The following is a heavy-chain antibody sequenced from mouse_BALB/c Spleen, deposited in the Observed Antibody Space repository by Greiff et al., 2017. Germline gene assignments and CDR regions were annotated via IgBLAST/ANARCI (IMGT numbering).Heavy chain of an antibody. J-gene: IGHJ3*01. CDR1: GFSLTGYG. CDR3: ARGGYGRAWFAY. D-gene: IGHD1-1*01. CDR2: IWGDGST. Sequence: VNVVESGPGLVAPSQSLSITCTVSGFSLTGYGVNWVRQPPGKGLEWLGMIWGDGSTDYNSALKSRLSISKDNSNSQVFLKMNSLRTDDTAGYYCARGGYGRAWFAYWGEGTLVTVSA. V-gene: IGHV2-6-7*01.